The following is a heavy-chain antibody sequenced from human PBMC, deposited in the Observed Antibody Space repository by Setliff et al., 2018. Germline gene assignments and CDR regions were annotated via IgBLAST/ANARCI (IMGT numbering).Heavy chain of an antibody. CDR3: ARSENCFSTHCSPYDY. CDR1: GFTVSSNY. D-gene: IGHD2-2*01. J-gene: IGHJ4*02. V-gene: IGHV3-66*01. CDR2: IYSGGST. Sequence: LRLSCAVSGFTVSSNYMSWVRQAPGKGLEWVSVIYSGGSTYYADSVKGRFTISRDNSKNTLYLQMNSLRAEDTATYYCARSENCFSTHCSPYDYWGQGTLVTVSS.